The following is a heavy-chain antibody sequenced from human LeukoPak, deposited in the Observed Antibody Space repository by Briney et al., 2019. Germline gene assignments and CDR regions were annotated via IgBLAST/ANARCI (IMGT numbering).Heavy chain of an antibody. Sequence: PGGSLRLSCAASGFTFSSYSMNWVRQAPGKGLEWVSYISSSSSTIYYADSVKGRFTISRDNAKNSLYLQMNSLRAEDTAVYYCARGEDIVVVPAALAVDIWGQGTMVTVSS. J-gene: IGHJ3*02. CDR1: GFTFSSYS. CDR3: ARGEDIVVVPAALAVDI. CDR2: ISSSSSTI. D-gene: IGHD2-2*01. V-gene: IGHV3-48*01.